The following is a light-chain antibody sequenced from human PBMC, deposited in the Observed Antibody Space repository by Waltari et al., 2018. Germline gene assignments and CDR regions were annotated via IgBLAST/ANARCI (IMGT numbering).Light chain of an antibody. CDR2: DVS. J-gene: IGLJ2*01. Sequence: QSALTQPASVSGSPGQSITISCTGTTSDVGGYNYVSWYQQHPDKAPKLMIYDVSNRPSGVSNRFSGSKSGNTASLTISGLQAEDEADYYCSSYTSSRTHVVFGGGTKLTVL. V-gene: IGLV2-14*01. CDR3: SSYTSSRTHVV. CDR1: TSDVGGYNY.